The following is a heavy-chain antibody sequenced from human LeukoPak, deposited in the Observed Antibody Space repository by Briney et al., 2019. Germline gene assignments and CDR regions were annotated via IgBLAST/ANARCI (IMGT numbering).Heavy chain of an antibody. CDR3: AKFFLPYLAGGTGSR. CDR2: TSSSGDST. V-gene: IGHV3-23*01. J-gene: IGHJ4*02. CDR1: GFTFSNYA. D-gene: IGHD3-10*01. Sequence: GGSLRLSRAASGFTFSNYAMSGVRPAPGMRLEGVSPTSSSGDSTNYADAVDGTFTISRDNSKNTLYLQMNSLRADDTALYYCAKFFLPYLAGGTGSRWGQGTLVTVSS.